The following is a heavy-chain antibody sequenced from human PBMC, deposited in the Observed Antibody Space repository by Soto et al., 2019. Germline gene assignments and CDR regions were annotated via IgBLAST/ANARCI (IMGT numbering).Heavy chain of an antibody. V-gene: IGHV4-61*01. Sequence: QVQLQESGPGLVKPSETLSLTCTVSGGSVSSGSYYWSWIRQPPGKGLEWIGYIYYSGSTNYNPSLKSRVTISVDTSKNQFSLKLSSVTAADTAVYYCARAPDFWSGYLDYWGQGTLVTVSS. J-gene: IGHJ4*02. D-gene: IGHD3-3*01. CDR3: ARAPDFWSGYLDY. CDR1: GGSVSSGSYY. CDR2: IYYSGST.